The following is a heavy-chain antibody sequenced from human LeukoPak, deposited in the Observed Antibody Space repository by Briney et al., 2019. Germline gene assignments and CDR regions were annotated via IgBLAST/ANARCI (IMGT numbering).Heavy chain of an antibody. D-gene: IGHD3-22*01. V-gene: IGHV3-33*01. CDR3: AREGGDYYDSSGYYPDY. J-gene: IGHJ4*02. Sequence: PGGSLRLSCAASGFTFSSYGMHWVRQAPGKGLEWVAVIWYDGSNKYYADSVKGRFTISRDNSKNTLYLQMNSLRAEDTAVYYCAREGGDYYDSSGYYPDYWGQGTLVTVSS. CDR1: GFTFSSYG. CDR2: IWYDGSNK.